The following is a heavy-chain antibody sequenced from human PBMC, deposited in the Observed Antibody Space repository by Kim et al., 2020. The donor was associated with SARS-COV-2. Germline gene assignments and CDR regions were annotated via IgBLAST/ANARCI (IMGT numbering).Heavy chain of an antibody. D-gene: IGHD6-13*01. J-gene: IGHJ4*02. CDR2: IIPILGIA. Sequence: SVKVSCKASGGTFSSYAISWVRQAPGQGLEWMGRIIPILGIANYAQKFQGRVTITADKSTSTAYMELSSLRSEDTAVYYCATALGQQQTDYWGQGTLVTVSS. CDR3: ATALGQQQTDY. V-gene: IGHV1-69*04. CDR1: GGTFSSYA.